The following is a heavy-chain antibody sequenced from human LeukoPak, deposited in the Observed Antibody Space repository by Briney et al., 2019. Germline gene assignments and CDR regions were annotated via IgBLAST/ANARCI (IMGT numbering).Heavy chain of an antibody. J-gene: IGHJ3*02. V-gene: IGHV4-59*11. CDR2: ISYSRNT. CDR1: DDSFSTHY. Sequence: SEPLSLSCTVSDDSFSTHYWTWIRQPPGRGLEWIGYISYSRNTNFNPSLKRRVTISVDTSKNQFSLRLSSVTAADTAVYYCARDPTTVTKGFDIWGQGTMVTVSS. CDR3: ARDPTTVTKGFDI. D-gene: IGHD4-17*01.